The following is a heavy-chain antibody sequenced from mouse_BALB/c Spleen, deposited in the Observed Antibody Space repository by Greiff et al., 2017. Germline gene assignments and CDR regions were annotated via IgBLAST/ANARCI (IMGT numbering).Heavy chain of an antibody. CDR2: ISSGGSYT. D-gene: IGHD2-4*01. CDR1: GFTFSSYA. V-gene: IGHV5-9-3*01. Sequence: EVKVEESGGGLVKPGGSLKLSCAASGFTFSSYAMSWVRQTPEKRLEWVATISSGGSYTYYPDSVKGRFTISRDNAKNTLYLQMSSLRSEDTAMYYCARPLYDYDVWFAYWGQGTLVTVSA. J-gene: IGHJ3*01. CDR3: ARPLYDYDVWFAY.